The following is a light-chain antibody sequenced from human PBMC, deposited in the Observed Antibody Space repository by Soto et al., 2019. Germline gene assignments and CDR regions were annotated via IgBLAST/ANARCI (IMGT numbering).Light chain of an antibody. CDR1: QSVTTN. CDR2: RAS. J-gene: IGKJ4*01. V-gene: IGKV3-11*01. CDR3: QHRSNWPRGLT. Sequence: EIVLTQSPATLSLSPGERATLSCRVSQSVTTNFARYQQKPGQAPRLLIYRASNRATGIPARFSGSGSGTDFTLTISSLEPEDFAVYYCQHRSNWPRGLTFGGGTKVEIK.